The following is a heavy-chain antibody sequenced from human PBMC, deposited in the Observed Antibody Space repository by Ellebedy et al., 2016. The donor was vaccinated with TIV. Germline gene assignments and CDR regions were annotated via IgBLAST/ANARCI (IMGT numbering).Heavy chain of an antibody. J-gene: IGHJ5*02. CDR1: GFTFSSYS. Sequence: GESLKISCAASGFTFSSYSMNWVRQAPGKGLEWVLYISSSSSTIYYADSVKGRFTISRDNAKNSLYLQMNSLRDEDTAVYYCARVPGSSSLNWFDPWGQGTLVTVSS. CDR3: ARVPGSSSLNWFDP. CDR2: ISSSSSTI. V-gene: IGHV3-48*02. D-gene: IGHD3-10*01.